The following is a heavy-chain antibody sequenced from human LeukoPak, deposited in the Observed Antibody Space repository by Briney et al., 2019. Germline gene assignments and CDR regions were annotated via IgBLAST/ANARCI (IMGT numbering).Heavy chain of an antibody. D-gene: IGHD6-13*01. V-gene: IGHV1-46*01. CDR2: INPSGGST. CDR3: ARATAAGRRLDY. CDR1: GYTLTSYY. Sequence: GASVRVSCKASGYTLTSYYMHWVRQAPGQGLEWMAMINPSGGSTTYAQKFQGRVTMTSDTSTSTVYMELSSLRSDDTAVYYCARATAAGRRLDYWGQGTLVTVSS. J-gene: IGHJ4*02.